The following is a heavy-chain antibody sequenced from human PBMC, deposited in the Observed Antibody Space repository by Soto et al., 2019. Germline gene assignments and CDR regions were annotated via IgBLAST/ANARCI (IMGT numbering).Heavy chain of an antibody. Sequence: EVQLLESGGGLVQPGGSLRLSCAASGFTFSSYAMSWVRQAPGKGLGCVSAISGSGGSTYFADSVKGRFTISRDNSKNTLYLQMNSLRAEDTAIYYCAKQKTTVTRYDAFDIWGQGTMVTVSS. CDR3: AKQKTTVTRYDAFDI. D-gene: IGHD4-17*01. J-gene: IGHJ3*02. CDR2: ISGSGGST. V-gene: IGHV3-23*01. CDR1: GFTFSSYA.